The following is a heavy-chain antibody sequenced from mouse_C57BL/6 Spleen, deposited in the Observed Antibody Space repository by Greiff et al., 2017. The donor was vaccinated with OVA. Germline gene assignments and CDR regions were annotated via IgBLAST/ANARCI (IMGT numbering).Heavy chain of an antibody. J-gene: IGHJ4*01. CDR1: GFNIKDDY. CDR2: IDPENGDT. CDR3: CYGNSAMDY. D-gene: IGHD2-1*01. V-gene: IGHV14-4*01. Sequence: EVKVVESGAELVRPGASVKLSCTASGFNIKDDYMHWVKQRPEQGLEWIGWIDPENGDTEYASKFQGKATITADTSSNTAYLQLSSLTSEDTAVYYCCYGNSAMDYWGQGTSVTVSS.